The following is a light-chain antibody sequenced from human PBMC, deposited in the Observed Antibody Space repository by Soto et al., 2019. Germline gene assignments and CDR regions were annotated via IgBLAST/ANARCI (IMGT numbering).Light chain of an antibody. CDR1: QSVSSY. J-gene: IGKJ2*01. CDR2: RAS. CDR3: QQYNNWPPRYT. Sequence: EIVMTQSPATLSVSPGGRATLSCRASQSVSSYLAWYQQRPGQPPRLLIYRASTRATGIPARFSCSGSGTETSLPISSMQSEDYAVYYCQQYNNWPPRYTFGQGTKLEIK. V-gene: IGKV3-15*01.